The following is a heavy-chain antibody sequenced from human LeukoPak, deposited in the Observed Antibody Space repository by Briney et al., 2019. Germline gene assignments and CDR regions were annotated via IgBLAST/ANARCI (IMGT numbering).Heavy chain of an antibody. Sequence: GASVTLSYKVSGYSITQLSTHWVRQAPGKGLEWMGGFDPGSGEIIYEQKFQDRVTITEDTSTDTAYMELSSLRSEDTALYYCATGTHYDLLPFWGQGTLVTVSS. D-gene: IGHD3-9*01. V-gene: IGHV1-24*01. CDR1: GYSITQLS. CDR3: ATGTHYDLLPF. CDR2: FDPGSGEI. J-gene: IGHJ4*02.